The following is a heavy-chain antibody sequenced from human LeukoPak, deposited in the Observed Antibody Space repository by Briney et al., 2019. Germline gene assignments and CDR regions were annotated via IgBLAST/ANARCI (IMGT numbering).Heavy chain of an antibody. V-gene: IGHV4-34*01. CDR1: GGSFSGYY. Sequence: PSETLSLTCAVYGGSFSGYYWSWIRQPPGKGLEWIGEINHSGSTYYNPSLKSRVTISVDRSKNQFSLKLSSVTAADTAVYYCARDSPGVYWYFDLWGRGTLVTVSS. D-gene: IGHD3-10*01. CDR2: INHSGST. J-gene: IGHJ2*01. CDR3: ARDSPGVYWYFDL.